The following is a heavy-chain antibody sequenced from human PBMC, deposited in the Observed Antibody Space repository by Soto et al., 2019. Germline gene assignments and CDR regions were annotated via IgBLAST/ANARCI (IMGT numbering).Heavy chain of an antibody. Sequence: PGGSLRLSCAASGFTFSSYWMSWVRQAPGKGLEWVANIKQDGSEKYYVDSVKGRFTISIDNAKNSLYLQMNSLRAEDTAVYYSARDLGDIVVAAAAGYYYYYGMDVWGHGTTVTVSS. J-gene: IGHJ6*02. CDR3: ARDLGDIVVAAAAGYYYYYGMDV. CDR2: IKQDGSEK. D-gene: IGHD2-2*01. CDR1: GFTFSSYW. V-gene: IGHV3-7*03.